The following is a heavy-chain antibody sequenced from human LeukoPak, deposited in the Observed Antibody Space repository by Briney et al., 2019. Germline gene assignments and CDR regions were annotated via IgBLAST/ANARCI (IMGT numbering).Heavy chain of an antibody. V-gene: IGHV3-33*01. J-gene: IGHJ4*02. CDR3: ARDRIYHYFDY. Sequence: GRSLRLSCAASGFTFSSYGMHWVRQAPGKGLEWVAVIWYDGSNKYYADSVKGRFTISRDNSKNTLYLQMNSLRAEDTAVYYCARDRIYHYFDYWGQGTLVTVSS. CDR2: IWYDGSNK. D-gene: IGHD5/OR15-5a*01. CDR1: GFTFSSYG.